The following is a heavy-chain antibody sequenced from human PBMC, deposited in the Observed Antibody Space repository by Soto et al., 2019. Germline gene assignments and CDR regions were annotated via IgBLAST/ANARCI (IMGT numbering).Heavy chain of an antibody. CDR1: GGSISSYY. J-gene: IGHJ4*02. CDR2: IYYSGST. V-gene: IGHV4-59*01. D-gene: IGHD3-22*01. Sequence: SETLSLTCTVSGGSISSYYWSWIRQPPGKGLEWIGYIYYSGSTNYNPSLKSRVTISVDTSKNQFSLKLSSVTAADTAVYYCARGRDSSGYYYLRAYSDYWGQGTMVTVST. CDR3: ARGRDSSGYYYLRAYSDY.